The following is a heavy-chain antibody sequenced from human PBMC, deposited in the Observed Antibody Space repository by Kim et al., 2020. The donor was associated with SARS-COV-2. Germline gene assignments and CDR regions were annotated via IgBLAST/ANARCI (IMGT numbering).Heavy chain of an antibody. J-gene: IGHJ5*02. CDR3: ARDLGSGYLDP. Sequence: SETLSLTCTVSGGSISSSSYYWGWIRQPPGKGLEWIGSIYYSGSTYYNPSLKSRVTISVDTSKNQFSLKLSSVTAADTAVYYCARDLGSGYLDPWGQGTL. V-gene: IGHV4-39*07. D-gene: IGHD3-22*01. CDR1: GGSISSSSYY. CDR2: IYYSGST.